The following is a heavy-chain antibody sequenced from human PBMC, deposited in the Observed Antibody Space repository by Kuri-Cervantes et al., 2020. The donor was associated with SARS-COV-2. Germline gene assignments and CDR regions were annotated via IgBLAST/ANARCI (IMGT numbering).Heavy chain of an antibody. D-gene: IGHD2-2*01. CDR3: IVVVPAAFDY. J-gene: IGHJ4*02. CDR1: GFTFSSYS. CDR2: ISSSSSTI. Sequence: GGSLRLSCAASGFTFSSYSMNWVRQAPGKGLEWVSYISSSSSTIYYADSVKGRFTISRDNAKNSLYLQMNSLRAEDTAVYYCIVVVPAAFDYWSQGTLVTVSS. V-gene: IGHV3-48*01.